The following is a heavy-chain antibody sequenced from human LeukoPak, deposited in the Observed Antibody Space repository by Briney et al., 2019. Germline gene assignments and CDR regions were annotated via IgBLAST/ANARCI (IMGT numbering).Heavy chain of an antibody. CDR2: IYYRGST. Sequence: SETLSLTCTVSGGSISSYYWNWIRQPPGKGLEWIGNIYYRGSTNYNPSLKSRVTISVDTSKNQFSLKLSSVTAADTAVYYCARSYYDSSGPSNWGQGTLVTVSS. CDR3: ARSYYDSSGPSN. V-gene: IGHV4-59*01. J-gene: IGHJ4*02. D-gene: IGHD3-22*01. CDR1: GGSISSYY.